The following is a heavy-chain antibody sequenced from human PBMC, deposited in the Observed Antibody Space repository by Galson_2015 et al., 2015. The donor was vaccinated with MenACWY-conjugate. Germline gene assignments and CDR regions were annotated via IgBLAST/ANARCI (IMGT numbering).Heavy chain of an antibody. D-gene: IGHD1-14*01. CDR3: VRYQARNREFDY. V-gene: IGHV3-11*06. CDR2: ITSSSSYI. J-gene: IGHJ4*02. Sequence: SLRLSCAASGFTFSDHYMSWIRQAPAKGLEWDSYITSSSSYIEYADSGKGRFTISRDNAKNSIYLQMNSLRAEDTAVYYCVRYQARNREFDYWGQGTLVTVSS. CDR1: GFTFSDHY.